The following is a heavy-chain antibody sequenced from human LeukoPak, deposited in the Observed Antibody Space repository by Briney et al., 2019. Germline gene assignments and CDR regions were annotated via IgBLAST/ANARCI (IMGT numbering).Heavy chain of an antibody. V-gene: IGHV1-2*02. Sequence: ASVTVSCKASGYTLTDYYFHWVRQAPGQGLEWMGWFNPNSGATQYAQKFQGRVTMTRVTSITTAYMELTRLTSDDTAVYYCARAIVATFATDYWGHGTLVTVTS. CDR2: FNPNSGAT. J-gene: IGHJ4*01. CDR3: ARAIVATFATDY. CDR1: GYTLTDYY. D-gene: IGHD5-12*01.